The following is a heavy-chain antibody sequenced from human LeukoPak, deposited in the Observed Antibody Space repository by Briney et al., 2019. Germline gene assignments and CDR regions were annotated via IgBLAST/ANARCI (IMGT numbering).Heavy chain of an antibody. V-gene: IGHV7-4-1*02. D-gene: IGHD2-2*01. CDR1: GYTFSTYP. CDR3: ARDGYCSSTSCFHY. J-gene: IGHJ4*02. CDR2: INTNTGNP. Sequence: ASVKVSCKASGYTFSTYPMNWVRQAPGQGLEWMGWINTNTGNPTYAQGFTGRFVFSLDTSVSTAYLQISSLKAEDTAVYYCARDGYCSSTSCFHYWGQGTLVTVSS.